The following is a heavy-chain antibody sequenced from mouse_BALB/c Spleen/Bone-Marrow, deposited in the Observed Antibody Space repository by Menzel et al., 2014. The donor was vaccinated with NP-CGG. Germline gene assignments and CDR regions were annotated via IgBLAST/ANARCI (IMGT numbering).Heavy chain of an antibody. CDR3: ARERNWDSFAY. CDR1: GYTFTSYT. V-gene: IGHV1-4*01. CDR2: INPSSGYT. J-gene: IGHJ3*01. Sequence: VQLQQSGAELARPGASVKMSCKASGYTFTSYTMHWVKQRPGQGLEWIGYINPSSGYTNYNQKFKDKATLTADKSSSTAYMQLSSLTSEDSAVYYCARERNWDSFAYWGQRTLVTVSA. D-gene: IGHD4-1*01.